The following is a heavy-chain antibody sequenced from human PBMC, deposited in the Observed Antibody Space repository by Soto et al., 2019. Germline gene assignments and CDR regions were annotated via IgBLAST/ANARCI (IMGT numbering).Heavy chain of an antibody. D-gene: IGHD3-16*02. V-gene: IGHV1-2*04. Sequence: GASVKVSCKASGYTFTGYYMHWVRQAPGQGIEWMGWINPNSGGTNYAQKFQGWVTMTGDTSISTAYMELSRLRSDDTAVYYCAREHMITFGGVIVHDAFDIWGQGTMVTVSS. CDR3: AREHMITFGGVIVHDAFDI. CDR2: INPNSGGT. J-gene: IGHJ3*02. CDR1: GYTFTGYY.